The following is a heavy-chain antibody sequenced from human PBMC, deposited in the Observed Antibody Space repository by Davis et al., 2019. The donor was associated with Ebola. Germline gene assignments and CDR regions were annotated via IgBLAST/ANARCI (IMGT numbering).Heavy chain of an antibody. CDR2: NQ. J-gene: IGHJ4*02. CDR3: ARDGPNYDLDY. D-gene: IGHD3-3*01. V-gene: IGHV3-33*08. CDR1: GFTFRSYG. Sequence: GESLKISCAASGFTFRSYGMHWVRQAPGKGLEWLSFNQYYADSVKGRFTVSRDDSNNMLFLQMDSLTAEDTAVYYCARDGPNYDLDYWGQGTLVTVSS.